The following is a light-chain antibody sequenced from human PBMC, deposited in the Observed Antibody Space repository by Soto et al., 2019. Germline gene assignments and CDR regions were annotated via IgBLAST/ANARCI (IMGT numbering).Light chain of an antibody. CDR1: QSVSTN. V-gene: IGKV3D-15*01. CDR3: QQYNNWPQT. CDR2: ATS. J-gene: IGKJ1*01. Sequence: EIVMKQSPATLSVSPGERATLSCRASQSVSTNLAWYQQKPGQAPRLLIYATSARATGIPARFSGSGSGTEFTLTISSLQSEDFAVYYCQQYNNWPQTFGQGTKVDIK.